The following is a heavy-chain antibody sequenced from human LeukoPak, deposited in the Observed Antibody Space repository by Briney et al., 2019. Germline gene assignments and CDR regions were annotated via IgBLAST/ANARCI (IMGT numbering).Heavy chain of an antibody. CDR3: ARESGYCSSTSCNFLGVDY. Sequence: SETLSLTCAVYGGSFSGYYWSWIRQPPGKGLEWIGEINHSGSTNYNPSLKSRVTISVDTSKNQFSLKLSSVTAADTAVYYCARESGYCSSTSCNFLGVDYWGQGTLVTVSS. D-gene: IGHD2-2*01. J-gene: IGHJ4*02. CDR1: GGSFSGYY. CDR2: INHSGST. V-gene: IGHV4-34*01.